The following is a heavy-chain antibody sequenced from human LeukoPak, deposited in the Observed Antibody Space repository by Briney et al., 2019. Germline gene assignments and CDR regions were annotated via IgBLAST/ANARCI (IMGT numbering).Heavy chain of an antibody. J-gene: IGHJ4*02. CDR1: GFTVSSNY. CDR2: IYSGGST. V-gene: IGHV3-66*01. CDR3: ARDSGSSGWYGDFDY. Sequence: GGSLRLSCAASGFTVSSNYMSWVRQAPGKGLEWVSVIYSGGSTYYADSVKGRFTISRDNSKNTLYLQMNSLRAEDTAVYYCARDSGSSGWYGDFDYWGRGTLVTVSS. D-gene: IGHD6-19*01.